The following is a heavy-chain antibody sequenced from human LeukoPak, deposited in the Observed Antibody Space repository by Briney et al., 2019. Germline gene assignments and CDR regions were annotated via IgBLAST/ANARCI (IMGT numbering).Heavy chain of an antibody. CDR3: AREDYGGNSGEDY. CDR1: GFTFSGSA. V-gene: IGHV3-73*01. D-gene: IGHD4-23*01. CDR2: IRSKANSYAT. J-gene: IGHJ4*02. Sequence: GGSLRLSCAASGFTFSGSAMHWVRQASGKGLEWVGRIRSKANSYATAYAASVKGRFTISRDDSKNTAYLQMNSLKTEDTAVYYCAREDYGGNSGEDYWGQGTLVTVSS.